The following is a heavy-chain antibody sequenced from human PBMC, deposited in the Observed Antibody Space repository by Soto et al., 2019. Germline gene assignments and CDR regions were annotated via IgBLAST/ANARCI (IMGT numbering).Heavy chain of an antibody. Sequence: ASVKVSCKASGYTFTSYDINWVRQATGQGLEWMGWMNPNSGNTGYAQKFQGRVTMTRNTSISTAYTELSSLRSEDTAVYYCARGLGARYRAKNYYYYYMDVWGKGTTVTVSS. CDR2: MNPNSGNT. CDR3: ARGLGARYRAKNYYYYYMDV. V-gene: IGHV1-8*01. CDR1: GYTFTSYD. J-gene: IGHJ6*03. D-gene: IGHD3-16*01.